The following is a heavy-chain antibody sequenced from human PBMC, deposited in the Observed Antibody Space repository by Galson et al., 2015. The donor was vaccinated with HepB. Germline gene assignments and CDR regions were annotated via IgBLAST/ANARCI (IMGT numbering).Heavy chain of an antibody. V-gene: IGHV3-43D*03. Sequence: SLRLSCAASGFTFDDYAIHWVRQAPGRGLEWVSLISWDGGSTYYADSVKGRFTISRDNSKNSLYLQMHSLRAEDTALYYCAKDGYYDSSGYRGDYFDYWGQRALVSVSS. J-gene: IGHJ4*02. D-gene: IGHD3-22*01. CDR2: ISWDGGST. CDR3: AKDGYYDSSGYRGDYFDY. CDR1: GFTFDDYA.